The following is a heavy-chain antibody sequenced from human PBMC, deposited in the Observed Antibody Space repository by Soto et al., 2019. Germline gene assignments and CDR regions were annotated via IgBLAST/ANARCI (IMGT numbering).Heavy chain of an antibody. CDR3: ARGRLRIHDVDY. CDR2: IYYSGST. CDR1: GGSISSGGYY. V-gene: IGHV4-31*03. Sequence: QVQLQASGPGLVKPSQTLSLTCTVSGGSISSGGYYWSWIRQHPGKGLEWIGYIYYSGSTYYNPSLKSRVTRSAYTAKNQFSLKLSSVTAADTAVYYCARGRLRIHDVDYWGQGTLVTVSS. D-gene: IGHD2-15*01. J-gene: IGHJ4*02.